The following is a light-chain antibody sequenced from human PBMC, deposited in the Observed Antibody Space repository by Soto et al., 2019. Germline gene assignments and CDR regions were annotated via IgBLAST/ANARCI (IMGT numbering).Light chain of an antibody. CDR1: QTVGSNY. V-gene: IGKV3-20*01. J-gene: IGKJ1*01. CDR2: GAS. Sequence: EIVLTQSPGALSLSPGERATLSCRASQTVGSNYLGWYQQKPGQAPRLLIYGASNKATGIPDRFSGSGSGTDFTLTISRLEPEDFAVYYCQEYGSSRTFGQGTKVEIK. CDR3: QEYGSSRT.